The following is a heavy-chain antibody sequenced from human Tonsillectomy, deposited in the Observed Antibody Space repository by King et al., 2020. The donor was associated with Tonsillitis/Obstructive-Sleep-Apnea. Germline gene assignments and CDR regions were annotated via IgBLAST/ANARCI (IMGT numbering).Heavy chain of an antibody. J-gene: IGHJ4*02. CDR1: GGSISSSSYY. D-gene: IGHD3-3*01. V-gene: IGHV4-39*01. Sequence: QLQESGPGLVKPSETLSLTCTVSGGSISSSSYYWGWIRQPPGKGREWIGSIYYSGSTYYNPSLKSRVTISVDTCKNQFYLKMNTVTAADTAVYYCECPLYYDFWSGYWDDYWGQGTLVTVSS. CDR2: IYYSGST. CDR3: ECPLYYDFWSGYWDDY.